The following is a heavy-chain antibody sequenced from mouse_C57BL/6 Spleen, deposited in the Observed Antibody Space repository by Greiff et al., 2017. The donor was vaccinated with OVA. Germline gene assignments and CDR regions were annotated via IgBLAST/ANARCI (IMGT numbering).Heavy chain of an antibody. CDR3: TSGTTVVAPFDY. CDR2: IDPETGGT. J-gene: IGHJ2*01. D-gene: IGHD1-1*01. V-gene: IGHV1-15*01. Sequence: VQLQQSGAELVRPGASVTLSCKASGYTFTDYEMHWVKQTPVHGLEWIGAIDPETGGTAYNQKFKGKAILTADNSSSTAYMERRRLTAEDSAVYYCTSGTTVVAPFDYWGQGTTLTVSS. CDR1: GYTFTDYE.